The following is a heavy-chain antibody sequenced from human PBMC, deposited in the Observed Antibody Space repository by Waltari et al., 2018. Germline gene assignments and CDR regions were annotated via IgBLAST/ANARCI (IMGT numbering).Heavy chain of an antibody. CDR1: GYTFTSYY. V-gene: IGHV1-46*01. D-gene: IGHD6-13*01. CDR2: INPIGVRV. CDR3: ARRGAAAAGYYYNSDV. J-gene: IGHJ6*02. Sequence: QVQLVQSGAEVKTPGASVKVSCKASGYTFTSYYMHWVRQATGQGLEWMGMINPIGVRVTCAQKFQDRVTMTRDTSTSTGYLWVSGLTSEDTAVYHGARRGAAAAGYYYNSDVWGQGTTVTVSS.